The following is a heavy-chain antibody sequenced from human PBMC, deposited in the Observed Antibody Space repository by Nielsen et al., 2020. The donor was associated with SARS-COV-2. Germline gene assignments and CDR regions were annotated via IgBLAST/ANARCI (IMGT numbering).Heavy chain of an antibody. CDR1: GYTFTGHY. CDR2: INPNSGGT. J-gene: IGHJ6*02. V-gene: IGHV1-2*02. D-gene: IGHD1-26*01. Sequence: ASVKVSCKASGYTFTGHYMHWVRQAPGQGLEWMGWINPNSGGTNYAQKFQGRVTMTRDTSISTAYMELSRLRSDDTAVYYCARDLGVGAWRKDYYGMDVWGQGTTVTVSS. CDR3: ARDLGVGAWRKDYYGMDV.